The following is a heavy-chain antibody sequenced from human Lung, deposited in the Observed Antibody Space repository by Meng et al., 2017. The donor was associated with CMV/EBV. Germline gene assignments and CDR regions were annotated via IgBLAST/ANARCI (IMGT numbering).Heavy chain of an antibody. CDR2: IHSSGST. D-gene: IGHD3-10*01. Sequence: GQLHEAGPGMVKPSQPLSLPCTFSGGSISSGCYFWSWIRQHPGKGLEWIGYIHSSGSTYYNPSLRSRLTISVDTSKNQFSLKLSSVTAADTAVYYCARASYGSGSPLGESWFDPWGQGTLVTVSS. CDR3: ARASYGSGSPLGESWFDP. V-gene: IGHV4-31*03. CDR1: GGSISSGCYF. J-gene: IGHJ5*02.